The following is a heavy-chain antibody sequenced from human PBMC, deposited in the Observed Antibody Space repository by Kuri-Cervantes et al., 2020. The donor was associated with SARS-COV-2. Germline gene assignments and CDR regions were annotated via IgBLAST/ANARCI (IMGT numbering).Heavy chain of an antibody. J-gene: IGHJ6*03. CDR2: IYHSGST. D-gene: IGHD7-27*01. V-gene: IGHV4-30-2*01. Sequence: SETLSLTCTVSGGSISSGGYYWSWIRQPPGKGLEWIGYIYHSGSTYYNPSLKSRVTISVDRSKNQFSLKLSSVTAADTAVYYCARRREITGGIYYYYYMDVWGKGTTVTVSS. CDR3: ARRREITGGIYYYYYMDV. CDR1: GGSISSGGYY.